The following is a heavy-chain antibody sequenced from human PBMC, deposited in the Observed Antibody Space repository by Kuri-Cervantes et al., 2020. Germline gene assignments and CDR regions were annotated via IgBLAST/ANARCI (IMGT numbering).Heavy chain of an antibody. D-gene: IGHD3-22*01. Sequence: GESLKISCAASGFTFSSYSMNWVRQAPGKGLEWVSYISSSSSTIYYADSVKGRFTISRDNAKNSLYLQMNSLRDEDTAVYYCANSPHYYESSGYYAFDIWGQGTMVTVSS. J-gene: IGHJ3*02. CDR2: ISSSSSTI. CDR1: GFTFSSYS. CDR3: ANSPHYYESSGYYAFDI. V-gene: IGHV3-48*02.